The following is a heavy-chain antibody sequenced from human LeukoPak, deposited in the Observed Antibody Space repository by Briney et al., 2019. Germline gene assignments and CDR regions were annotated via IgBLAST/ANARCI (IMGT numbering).Heavy chain of an antibody. CDR1: GFTVSSNY. D-gene: IGHD3-10*01. V-gene: IGHV3-53*01. CDR3: ARDLGITMVRGAPRYFDY. J-gene: IGHJ4*02. Sequence: GGSLRLSCAASGFTVSSNYMSWVRQAPGKGLEWVSVIYSGGSTYYADSVKGRFTISRDNSKNTLYLQMNSLRAEDTAVYYCARDLGITMVRGAPRYFDYWGQGTLVTVSS. CDR2: IYSGGST.